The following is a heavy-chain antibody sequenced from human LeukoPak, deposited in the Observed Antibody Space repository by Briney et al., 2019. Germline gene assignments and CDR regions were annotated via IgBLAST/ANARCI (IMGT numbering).Heavy chain of an antibody. CDR3: AKSPAYCSSTSCYYYYYYGMDV. D-gene: IGHD2-2*01. CDR2: ISYDGSNK. J-gene: IGHJ6*04. Sequence: PGRSLRLSCAASGFTFSSYGVHWVRQAPGKGLEWVAVISYDGSNKYYADSVKGRFTISRDNSKNTLYLQMNSLRAEDTAVYYCAKSPAYCSSTSCYYYYYYGMDVWGKGTTVTVSS. CDR1: GFTFSSYG. V-gene: IGHV3-30*18.